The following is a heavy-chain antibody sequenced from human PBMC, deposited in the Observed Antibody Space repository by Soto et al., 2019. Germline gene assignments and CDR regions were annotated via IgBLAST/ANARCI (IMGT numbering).Heavy chain of an antibody. CDR2: TYYRSKWYN. J-gene: IGHJ4*02. CDR3: ARDQYYDFWGGYYIDY. Sequence: SQTLSLTCAISGDSVSSNSAAWNWIRQSPSRGLEWLGRTYYRSKWYNDYAVSVKSRITINPDTYKNQFSLQLNSVTPEDTAVYYCARDQYYDFWGGYYIDYWGQGTLVTVSS. V-gene: IGHV6-1*01. CDR1: GDSVSSNSAA. D-gene: IGHD3-3*01.